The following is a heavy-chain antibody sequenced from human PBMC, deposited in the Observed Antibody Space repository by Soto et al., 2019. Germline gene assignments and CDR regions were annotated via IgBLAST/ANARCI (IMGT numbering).Heavy chain of an antibody. CDR2: ISYDGSNK. V-gene: IGHV3-30-3*01. J-gene: IGHJ6*02. CDR3: ARPYYDFWSGPSPPYYYYGMDV. Sequence: QVQLVESGGGVVQPGRSLRLSCAASGFTFSSYAMHWVRQAPGKGLEWVAVISYDGSNKYYADSVKGRFTISRDNSKNTLDMQMSSLRAEATAVYYCARPYYDFWSGPSPPYYYYGMDVWGQGTTVTVSS. D-gene: IGHD3-3*01. CDR1: GFTFSSYA.